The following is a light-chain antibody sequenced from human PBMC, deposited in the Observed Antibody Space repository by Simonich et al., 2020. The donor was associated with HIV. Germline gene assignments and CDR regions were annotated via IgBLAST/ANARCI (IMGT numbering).Light chain of an antibody. J-gene: IGKJ1*01. CDR1: QSILYSSNNKNY. Sequence: DIVMTQSPDSLAVSLGERATINCKSSQSILYSSNNKNYLAWYQKQPGQPPKLLIYWASTRESGVPDRFSGSGSGTDFTLTISSLQAEDVAVYYCQQYYSIPPTFGQGTKVEIK. CDR2: WAS. CDR3: QQYYSIPPT. V-gene: IGKV4-1*01.